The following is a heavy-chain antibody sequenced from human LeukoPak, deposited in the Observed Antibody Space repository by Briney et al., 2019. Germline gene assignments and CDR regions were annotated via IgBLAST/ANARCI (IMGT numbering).Heavy chain of an antibody. CDR1: GFTFSGSA. J-gene: IGHJ4*02. CDR3: TRHPGDGYNRDY. Sequence: PGGSLRLSCAASGFTFSGSAMHWVRQASGKGREWVGRIRSEANSYATAYAASVKGRFTISRDDSKNTAYLQMNSLKTEDTAVYYCTRHPGDGYNRDYWGQGTLVTVSS. CDR2: IRSEANSYAT. V-gene: IGHV3-73*01. D-gene: IGHD5-24*01.